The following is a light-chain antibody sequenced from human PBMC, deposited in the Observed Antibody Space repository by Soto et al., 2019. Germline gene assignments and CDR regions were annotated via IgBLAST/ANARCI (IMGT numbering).Light chain of an antibody. CDR1: QSVSSN. J-gene: IGKJ5*01. Sequence: EIVMTQSPATLSVSPGERATLSCRASQSVSSNLAWYQQKPGQAPRLLIYGASTRATGIPARFSANGSGTDFTLTVSTLEPEDFAIYYCQQRSNWPPITFGQGTRLEIK. CDR2: GAS. V-gene: IGKV3-15*01. CDR3: QQRSNWPPIT.